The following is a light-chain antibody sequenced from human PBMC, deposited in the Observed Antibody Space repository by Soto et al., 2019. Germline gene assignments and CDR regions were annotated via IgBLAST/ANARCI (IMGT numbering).Light chain of an antibody. CDR3: QSYDSSLSWV. V-gene: IGLV1-40*01. J-gene: IGLJ3*02. CDR2: GNS. CDR1: SSNIGAGYD. Sequence: QSVLTQPPSVSGAPGQRVTISCTASSSNIGAGYDVHWYQQLPGTAPKLLIYGNSNRPSGVPDRFSGSKSGTSASLAITGLQAEDEADYYCQSYDSSLSWVFGGGTKLTVL.